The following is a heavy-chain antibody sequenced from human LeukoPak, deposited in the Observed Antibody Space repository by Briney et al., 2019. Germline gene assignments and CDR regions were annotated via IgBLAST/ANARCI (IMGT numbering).Heavy chain of an antibody. CDR3: AKQYSSGWYLGYFDY. CDR2: ISGSGGST. D-gene: IGHD6-19*01. CDR1: GFTFSTYA. Sequence: GGSLRLSCAASGFTFSTYAMSWVRQAPGKGLEWVSIISGSGGSTYYADSVKGRFTISGDNSNNTLYLQMNSLRAEDTAVYYCAKQYSSGWYLGYFDYWGQGTLVTVSS. J-gene: IGHJ4*02. V-gene: IGHV3-23*01.